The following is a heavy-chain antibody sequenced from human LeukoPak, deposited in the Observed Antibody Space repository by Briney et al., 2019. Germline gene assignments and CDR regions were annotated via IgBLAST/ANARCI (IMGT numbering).Heavy chain of an antibody. V-gene: IGHV3-7*01. CDR1: GGSISSSSYY. CDR3: TRSLYSSRSGDFEL. J-gene: IGHJ3*01. D-gene: IGHD6-6*01. CDR2: INQEESAK. Sequence: PSETLSLTCTVSGGSISSSSYYWGWVRQAPGKGLEWVASINQEESAKIYVDSVKGRFTISRDNAKNSLHLQINILTAQDKPANYCTRSLYSSRSGDFELWGQGTMVTVSA.